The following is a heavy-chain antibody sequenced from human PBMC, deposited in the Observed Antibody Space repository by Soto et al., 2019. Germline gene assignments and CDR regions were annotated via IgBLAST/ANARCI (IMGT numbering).Heavy chain of an antibody. CDR2: IWSDGSNK. V-gene: IGHV3-33*01. CDR1: GFTFSSYG. J-gene: IGHJ6*02. CDR3: ARGEYFYDSSGSSYYYYYGMDV. D-gene: IGHD3-22*01. Sequence: QVQLVESGGGVVQPGRSLRLSCAASGFTFSSYGMHWVRQAPGKGLEWVAVIWSDGSNKYYADSVKGRFTISRDNSENRLRLQMNSLRAEETAVYYCARGEYFYDSSGSSYYYYYGMDVWGQGTTVTVSS.